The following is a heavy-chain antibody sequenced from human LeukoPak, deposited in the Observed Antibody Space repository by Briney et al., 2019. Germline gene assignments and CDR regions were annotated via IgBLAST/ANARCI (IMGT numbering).Heavy chain of an antibody. CDR3: ARVRLDNTMNFDY. Sequence: ASVKVSCKASGYTFTSYAITWVRQAPRQGLEWMGWISASKGNTNYAQKLQGRVTMTTDTSTTTAYMELRSLRSDDTAVYYCARVRLDNTMNFDYWGQGTLVTVSP. J-gene: IGHJ4*02. CDR1: GYTFTSYA. V-gene: IGHV1-18*01. CDR2: ISASKGNT. D-gene: IGHD3-22*01.